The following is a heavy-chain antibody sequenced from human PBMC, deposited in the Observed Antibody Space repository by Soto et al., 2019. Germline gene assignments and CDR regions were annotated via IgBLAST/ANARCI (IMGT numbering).Heavy chain of an antibody. D-gene: IGHD6-19*01. CDR3: ESSRMAGDHSLDY. Sequence: EVQLVESGGGLVKPGGSLRLSCAASGFTFSSYSMNWVRQAPGKGLEWVSYISSSSSYIYYADSVKGRFTISRDNAKNSLYLQMNSLRADDTAVYYCESSRMAGDHSLDYLGQGTLVTVSS. CDR1: GFTFSSYS. V-gene: IGHV3-21*01. J-gene: IGHJ4*02. CDR2: ISSSSSYI.